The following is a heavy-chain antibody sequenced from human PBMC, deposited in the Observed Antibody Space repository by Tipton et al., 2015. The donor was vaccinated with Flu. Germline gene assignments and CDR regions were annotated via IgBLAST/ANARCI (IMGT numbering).Heavy chain of an antibody. V-gene: IGHV3-23*01. CDR1: GFTFSRYA. CDR2: VSGGGANT. Sequence: GSLRLSCAASGFTFSRYAMSWVRQAPGKGLEWVSAVSGGGANTYYADSVKGRFTISRDNSKNTLYLQMNSLRADDTAIYYCAKVIPEKVAGLDYWGQGTLVTVSS. J-gene: IGHJ4*02. D-gene: IGHD6-19*01. CDR3: AKVIPEKVAGLDY.